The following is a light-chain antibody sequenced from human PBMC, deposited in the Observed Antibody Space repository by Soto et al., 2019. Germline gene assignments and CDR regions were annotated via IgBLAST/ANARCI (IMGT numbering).Light chain of an antibody. Sequence: QSFLTQPASVSGSAGQSITISCTGTSSDIGAYNFVSWYQHHPGKAPKLLIYEVAYRPSGISNRFSGSKSANTASLTISGLQAEDEADYFCTSYRSATTPPYVFGSGTKVTVL. J-gene: IGLJ1*01. V-gene: IGLV2-14*01. CDR2: EVA. CDR1: SSDIGAYNF. CDR3: TSYRSATTPPYV.